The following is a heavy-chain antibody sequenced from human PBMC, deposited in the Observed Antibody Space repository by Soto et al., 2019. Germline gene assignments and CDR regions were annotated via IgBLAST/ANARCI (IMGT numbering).Heavy chain of an antibody. CDR1: GYTFTGYY. CDR2: INPNSGGT. Sequence: QVQLVQSGAEVKKPGASVKVSCKASGYTFTGYYMHWVRQAPGQGLEWMGWINPNSGGTNYAQKFQGWVTMTRDTSISTASVELSRLRSDDTAVYYCARDLLWFGERGMDVWGQGTTVTVSS. CDR3: ARDLLWFGERGMDV. D-gene: IGHD3-10*01. V-gene: IGHV1-2*04. J-gene: IGHJ6*02.